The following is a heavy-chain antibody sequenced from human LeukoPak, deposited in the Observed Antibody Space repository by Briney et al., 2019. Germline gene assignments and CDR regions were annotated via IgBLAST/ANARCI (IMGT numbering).Heavy chain of an antibody. D-gene: IGHD3-16*01. Sequence: PGGSLRLSCEVSGFTFTSYGMHWVRQAPGKGLEWVAWLSHAETTQHYADSVKGRFTISRDSSKNMLFLQMNNLRHEDTATYHCEKALWASDGGEAFGFWGQGTLVTVSS. V-gene: IGHV3-30*18. CDR2: LSHAETTQ. CDR3: EKALWASDGGEAFGF. J-gene: IGHJ4*02. CDR1: GFTFTSYG.